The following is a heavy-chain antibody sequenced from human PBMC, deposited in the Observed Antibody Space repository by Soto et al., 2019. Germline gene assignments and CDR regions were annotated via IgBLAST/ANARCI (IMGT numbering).Heavy chain of an antibody. J-gene: IGHJ4*02. D-gene: IGHD5-18*01. V-gene: IGHV4-30-4*01. CDR3: ARTPKYSFHSFGYFDF. CDR2: IYYSGNP. CDR1: GGSISSGDYY. Sequence: QVQLQESGPGLVKPSQTLSLTCTVSGGSISSGDYYWSWIRQPPGKGLEWIGYIYYSGNPYYNPSLKSRVTVSVDASRNQFSLTMNSVTAADTAVYYCARTPKYSFHSFGYFDFWGQGSVVTVSS.